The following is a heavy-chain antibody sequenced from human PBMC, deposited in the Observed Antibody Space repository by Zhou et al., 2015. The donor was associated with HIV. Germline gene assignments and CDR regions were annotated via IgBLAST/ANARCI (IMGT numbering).Heavy chain of an antibody. D-gene: IGHD2-2*01. CDR1: GFTFSSYA. Sequence: VHLAESGGGVVQPGGSLRLSCAASGFTFSSYAMNWVRQAPGKGLEWVSSISSSSSYIYYADSVKGRFTISRDNAKNSLYLQMNSLRAEDTAVYYCARSMIVVVPAASPNYWGQGTLVTVSS. V-gene: IGHV3-21*01. J-gene: IGHJ4*02. CDR2: ISSSSSYI. CDR3: ARSMIVVVPAASPNY.